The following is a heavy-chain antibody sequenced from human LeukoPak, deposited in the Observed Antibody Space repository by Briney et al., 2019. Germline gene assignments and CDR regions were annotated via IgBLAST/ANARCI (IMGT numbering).Heavy chain of an antibody. Sequence: GGSLRLSCAASGFTFSSYWMSWVRQAPGKGLEWLANIKQDGSEKYYVDSVKGRFTISRDHSNNTLYLQMNSLRAEDTAVYYCASNSFHYYYYMDVWGKGTTVTISS. CDR2: IKQDGSEK. V-gene: IGHV3-7*01. CDR3: ASNSFHYYYYMDV. D-gene: IGHD1-1*01. J-gene: IGHJ6*03. CDR1: GFTFSSYW.